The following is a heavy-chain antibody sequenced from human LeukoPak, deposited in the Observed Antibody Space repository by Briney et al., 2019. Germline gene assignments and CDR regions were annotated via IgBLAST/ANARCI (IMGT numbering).Heavy chain of an antibody. J-gene: IGHJ6*02. V-gene: IGHV3-23*01. D-gene: IGHD4-17*01. CDR3: AKGPNYGDYLDYGMDV. Sequence: GGSLRLSCAASGFTFSSYAMSWVRQAPGKGLEWVSAISGSGGSTYYADSVKGRFTISRDNSKNTLYLQMNSLRAEDTAVYYCAKGPNYGDYLDYGMDVWGQGTTVTVSS. CDR2: ISGSGGST. CDR1: GFTFSSYA.